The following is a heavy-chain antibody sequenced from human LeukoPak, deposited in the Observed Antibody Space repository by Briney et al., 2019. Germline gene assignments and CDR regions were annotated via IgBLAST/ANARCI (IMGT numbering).Heavy chain of an antibody. V-gene: IGHV1-69*05. J-gene: IGHJ4*02. CDR3: ARDLFAPIAVAGIS. D-gene: IGHD6-19*01. Sequence: SVKVSCKASGGTFSSYAISWVRQAPGQGLEWMGGIIPIFGTANYAQKFQGRVTMTTDTSTSTAYMELRSLRSDDTAVYYCARDLFAPIAVAGISWGQGTLVTVSS. CDR1: GGTFSSYA. CDR2: IIPIFGTA.